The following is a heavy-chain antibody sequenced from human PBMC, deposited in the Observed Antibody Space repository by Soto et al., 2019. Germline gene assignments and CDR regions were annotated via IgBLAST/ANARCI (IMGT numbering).Heavy chain of an antibody. Sequence: DVQVVESGGGLIQPGGSLRLSCAASGFTVSNNYMSWVRQGPGKGLEWVSTIYRGDSTYYADSVKGRFTISRDKSKNKLYLLMNSLTTEDTAVYYCARDDDYSGCTSGGMDVWGQGSTVTVSS. V-gene: IGHV3-53*01. CDR1: GFTVSNNY. D-gene: IGHD5-12*01. J-gene: IGHJ6*02. CDR3: ARDDDYSGCTSGGMDV. CDR2: IYRGDST.